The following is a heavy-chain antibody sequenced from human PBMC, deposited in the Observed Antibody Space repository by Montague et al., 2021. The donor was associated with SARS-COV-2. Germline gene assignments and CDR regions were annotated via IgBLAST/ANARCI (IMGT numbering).Heavy chain of an antibody. CDR1: GASITIGTYY. V-gene: IGHV4-61*02. Sequence: TLSLTCAVSGASITIGTYYWSWIRQPAGKGLEWIGRIYTSGSTNYNPSLRGRVAISMDTSLNQFSLNLDSVTAADTGVYYCARDFPTIDSYGMDVWGQGATVTVSS. CDR3: ARDFPTIDSYGMDV. J-gene: IGHJ6*02. CDR2: IYTSGST. D-gene: IGHD5-24*01.